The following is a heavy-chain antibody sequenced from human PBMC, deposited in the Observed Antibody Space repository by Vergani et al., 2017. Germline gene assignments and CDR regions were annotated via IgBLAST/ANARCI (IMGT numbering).Heavy chain of an antibody. V-gene: IGHV1-3*01. J-gene: IGHJ6*02. D-gene: IGHD3-22*01. Sequence: KFQGRVTITRDTSASTAYMELSSLRSEDTAVYYCARDRGGNYYDPLYGMDVWGQGTTVTVSS. CDR3: ARDRGGNYYDPLYGMDV.